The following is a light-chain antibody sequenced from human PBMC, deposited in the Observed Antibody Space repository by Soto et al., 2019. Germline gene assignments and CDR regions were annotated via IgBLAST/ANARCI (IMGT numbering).Light chain of an antibody. Sequence: EIVMTQSPATLSVSPGERVILSCRARQSVSSSYLAWYQQKPGQAPRLLIYDVSNRASGIPARFSGSGSGTEFTLTISSLQSEDFAVYYCQQYNNWPRVTFGQGTKVDIK. CDR2: DVS. V-gene: IGKV3D-15*01. CDR1: QSVSSSY. CDR3: QQYNNWPRVT. J-gene: IGKJ1*01.